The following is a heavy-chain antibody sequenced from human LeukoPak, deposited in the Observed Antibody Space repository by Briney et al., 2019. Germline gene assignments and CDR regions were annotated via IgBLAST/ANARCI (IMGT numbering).Heavy chain of an antibody. J-gene: IGHJ6*02. CDR3: TRGNSVSHYYYGLDV. V-gene: IGHV3-30*04. CDR2: ISNNGNGK. D-gene: IGHD1-1*01. CDR1: GFTFSIYA. Sequence: GGSLRLSCAASGFTFSIYAMHWVRQAPGKELDWVAAISNNGNGKFYADSLKGRLTISRDNSANTLYLEMNSLGTEDTAVYYCTRGNSVSHYYYGLDVWGQGTTITVSS.